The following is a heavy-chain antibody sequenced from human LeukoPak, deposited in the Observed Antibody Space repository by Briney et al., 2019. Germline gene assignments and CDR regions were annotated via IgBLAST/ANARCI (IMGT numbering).Heavy chain of an antibody. Sequence: PGRFLRLSCAASGFTFSSYGMHWVRQAPGKGLEWVAVISYDGSNKYYADSVKGRFTISRDNSKNTLYLQMNSLRAEDTAVYYCAKDGYNLDWYFDLWGRGTLVTVSS. D-gene: IGHD5-24*01. J-gene: IGHJ2*01. V-gene: IGHV3-30*18. CDR3: AKDGYNLDWYFDL. CDR2: ISYDGSNK. CDR1: GFTFSSYG.